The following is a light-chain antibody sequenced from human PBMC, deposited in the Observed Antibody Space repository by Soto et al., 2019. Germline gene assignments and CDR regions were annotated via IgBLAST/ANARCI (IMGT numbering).Light chain of an antibody. Sequence: DIQMTQSPSTLSASVGDRVTITCRASQSISSWLAWYQQKPGKAPKLMIYDASSLESEVPSRFSGSGSGTEFTLTISSLQPDDFATYCSQQYNSYSWTFGQGTKVEIK. CDR1: QSISSW. CDR2: DAS. CDR3: QQYNSYSWT. V-gene: IGKV1-5*01. J-gene: IGKJ1*01.